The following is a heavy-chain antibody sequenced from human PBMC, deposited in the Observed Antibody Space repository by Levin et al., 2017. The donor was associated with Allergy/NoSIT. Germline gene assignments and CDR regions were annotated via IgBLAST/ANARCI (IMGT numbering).Heavy chain of an antibody. D-gene: IGHD3-22*01. CDR3: ARHEGRGRGYDVWFDY. V-gene: IGHV4-39*01. Sequence: SETLSLTCTVSGGSISSSSYYWGWVRQPPGKGLEWIGSIDYSGSTYYNPSLKSRVTISVDTSKNQFSLKLSSVTAADASVYYCARHEGRGRGYDVWFDYWGQGTLVTVSS. J-gene: IGHJ4*02. CDR1: GGSISSSSYY. CDR2: IDYSGST.